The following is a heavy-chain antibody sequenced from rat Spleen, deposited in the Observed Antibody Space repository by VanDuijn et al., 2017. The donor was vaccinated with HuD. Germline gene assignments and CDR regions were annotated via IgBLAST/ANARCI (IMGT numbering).Heavy chain of an antibody. CDR1: GFTFSSYD. V-gene: IGHV5S23*01. J-gene: IGHJ3*01. CDR2: ISPSGRNT. Sequence: EVQLVESGGDLIQPGRSLKLSCAASGFTFSSYDMAWVRQAPTRGLEWVASISPSGRNTFYRDSVKDRFSVSRDNAKSTLYLQMDSLRSEDTATYYCTTYSNWFPYWGQGTLVTVSS. D-gene: IGHD1-7*01. CDR3: TTYSNWFPY.